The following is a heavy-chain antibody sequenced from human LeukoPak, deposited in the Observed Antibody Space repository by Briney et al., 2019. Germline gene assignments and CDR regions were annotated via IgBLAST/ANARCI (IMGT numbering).Heavy chain of an antibody. Sequence: PGRSLRLSCAASGFTFSSYGMHWVRQAPGKGLEWVAVIWYDGSNKYYAHSVKGRFTISRDNSKSTLYLQRNSLRAEDTAVYYCAKDGPDYYDRAFDIWGQGTMVTVSS. D-gene: IGHD3-22*01. CDR3: AKDGPDYYDRAFDI. CDR1: GFTFSSYG. CDR2: IWYDGSNK. J-gene: IGHJ3*02. V-gene: IGHV3-33*06.